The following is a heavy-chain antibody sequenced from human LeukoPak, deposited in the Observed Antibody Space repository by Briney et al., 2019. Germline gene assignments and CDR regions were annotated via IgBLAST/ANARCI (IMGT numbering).Heavy chain of an antibody. CDR1: GYSISSGYY. CDR2: IYHSGST. J-gene: IGHJ2*01. D-gene: IGHD1-26*01. V-gene: IGHV4-38-2*02. CDR3: ARVRWELLRALWYFDL. Sequence: PSETLSLTCTVSGYSISSGYYWGWIRQPPGKGLEWIGSIYHSGSTYYNPSLKSRVTISVGTSKNQFSLKLSSVTAADTAVYYCARVRWELLRALWYFDLWGRGTLVTVSS.